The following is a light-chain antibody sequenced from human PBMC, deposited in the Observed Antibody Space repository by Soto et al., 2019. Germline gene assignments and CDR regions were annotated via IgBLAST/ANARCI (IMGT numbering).Light chain of an antibody. CDR3: NSYTSSSTPV. V-gene: IGLV2-14*01. CDR1: SSDVGGYNS. J-gene: IGLJ2*01. Sequence: QSALTQPASVSGSPGQSITISCTGASSDVGGYNSVSWYQQHPGEAPKLMIYEVSNRPSGVSNRFSGSKSGNTASLTISGLQAEDEADYYCNSYTSSSTPVFGGGTKLTVL. CDR2: EVS.